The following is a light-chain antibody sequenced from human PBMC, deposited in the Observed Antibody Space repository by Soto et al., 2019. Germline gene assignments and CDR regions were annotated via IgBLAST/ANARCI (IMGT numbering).Light chain of an antibody. CDR1: QSITGW. CDR2: KAS. Sequence: DIQMTQSPPTLSASVGDRVTISCRASQSITGWLAWFQQKPGKAPKLLISKASKLESGVPSRFSGSGSGTDFTLTISGLQPDDFATYYCQQYNPYSPWSFGQGTQVEIK. J-gene: IGKJ1*01. V-gene: IGKV1-5*03. CDR3: QQYNPYSPWS.